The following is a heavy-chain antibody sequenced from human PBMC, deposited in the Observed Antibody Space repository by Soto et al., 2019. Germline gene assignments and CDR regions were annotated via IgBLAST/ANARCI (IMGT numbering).Heavy chain of an antibody. V-gene: IGHV3-53*01. CDR1: GFTVGNNY. CDR3: AKDGWGSGSHYNSFGY. J-gene: IGHJ4*02. D-gene: IGHD3-10*01. CDR2: IYSTGTT. Sequence: EVQLVESGGGLIQPGGSLKLSCAASGFTVGNNYMSWVRQAPGKGLEWVSLIYSTGTTKYADSVKGRFTVSSDNAKHTLYLQMNSLRAEDTAVYYCAKDGWGSGSHYNSFGYWGQGTLVTVSS.